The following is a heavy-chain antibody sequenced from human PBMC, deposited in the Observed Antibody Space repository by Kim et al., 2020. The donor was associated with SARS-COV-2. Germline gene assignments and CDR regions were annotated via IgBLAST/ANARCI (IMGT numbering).Heavy chain of an antibody. CDR1: GGSISSYY. Sequence: SETLSLTCTVSGGSISSYYWSWIRQPPGKGLEWVGYIYYSGSTNYNPSLTSRVTMSVDTSKNQFSLKLSSVTAADTAVYYCARTYYADGGFDYWGQGTLVTVSS. J-gene: IGHJ4*02. CDR2: IYYSGST. D-gene: IGHD3-10*01. V-gene: IGHV4-59*13. CDR3: ARTYYADGGFDY.